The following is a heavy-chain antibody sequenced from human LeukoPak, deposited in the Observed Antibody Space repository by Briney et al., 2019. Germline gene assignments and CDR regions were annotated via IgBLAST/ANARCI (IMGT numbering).Heavy chain of an antibody. CDR3: ARVPGGVFDF. Sequence: SETLSLTCAVYSESFNSYFWSWIRQVPAKGLEWIAELSESGGTNYNPSLKSRVTISVDTSKNQFSLNLTSVTAADTAIYFCARVPGGVFDFWGQGALVTVSS. CDR1: SESFNSYF. D-gene: IGHD3-10*01. CDR2: LSESGGT. J-gene: IGHJ4*02. V-gene: IGHV4-34*01.